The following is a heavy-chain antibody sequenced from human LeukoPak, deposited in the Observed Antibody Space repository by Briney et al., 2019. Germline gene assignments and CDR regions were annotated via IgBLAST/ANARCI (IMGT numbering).Heavy chain of an antibody. CDR1: GGSISSYY. Sequence: SETLSLTCTVSGGSISSYYWSWIRQPPGKGLEWIGYIYYSGSTNYNPSLKSRVTISVDTSKNQFSLKLSSVTAADTAVHYCARSKYSGSYYYFDYWGQGTLVTVSS. J-gene: IGHJ4*02. CDR2: IYYSGST. D-gene: IGHD1-26*01. CDR3: ARSKYSGSYYYFDY. V-gene: IGHV4-59*08.